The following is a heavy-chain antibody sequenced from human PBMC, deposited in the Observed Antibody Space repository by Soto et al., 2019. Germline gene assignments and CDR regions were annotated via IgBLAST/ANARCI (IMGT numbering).Heavy chain of an antibody. CDR2: IYYGGIT. V-gene: IGHV4-30-4*01. J-gene: IGHJ4*02. Sequence: SETLSLTCTVSGASIDSTNYYWIWIRQPPGKGLEWIGYIYYGGITYYNPSLKSRLTMSRDTSKNQFSLRLTSVTAADTAVYYCARVFLSGGYSVDNWGQGILVTVSS. D-gene: IGHD2-15*01. CDR1: GASIDSTNYY. CDR3: ARVFLSGGYSVDN.